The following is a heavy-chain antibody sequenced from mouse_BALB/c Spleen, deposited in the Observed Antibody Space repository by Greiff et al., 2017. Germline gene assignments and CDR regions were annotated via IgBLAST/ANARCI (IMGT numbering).Heavy chain of an antibody. Sequence: DVKLVESGGGLVKPGGSLKLSCAASGFTFSSYAMSWVRQTPEKRLEWVASISSGGSTYYPDSVKGRFTISRDNARNILYLQMSSLRSEDTAMYYCARGRDYYGSSSYYFDYWGQGTTLTVSS. CDR3: ARGRDYYGSSSYYFDY. V-gene: IGHV5-6-5*01. J-gene: IGHJ2*01. D-gene: IGHD1-1*01. CDR1: GFTFSSYA. CDR2: ISSGGST.